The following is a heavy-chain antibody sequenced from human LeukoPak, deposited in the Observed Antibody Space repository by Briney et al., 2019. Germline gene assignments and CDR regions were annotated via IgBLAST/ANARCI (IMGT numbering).Heavy chain of an antibody. CDR3: ARVGGYCSSISNCYGDY. V-gene: IGHV3-21*01. D-gene: IGHD2-2*03. Sequence: PGGSLRLSCAASGFTFSIYSMNWVRQAPGKGLEWVSCISSGSTNIYYADSVRGRFTISRDNAKNSLYLQMNSLRAEDTAVYYCARVGGYCSSISNCYGDYWGQGTLVTVSS. CDR1: GFTFSIYS. CDR2: ISSGSTNI. J-gene: IGHJ4*02.